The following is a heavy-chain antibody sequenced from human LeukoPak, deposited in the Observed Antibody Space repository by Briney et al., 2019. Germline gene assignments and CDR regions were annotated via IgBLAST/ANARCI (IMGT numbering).Heavy chain of an antibody. CDR3: AKDMGDYGGNDAFDI. CDR2: ISSSSSYI. Sequence: GGSLRLSCAASGFTFSSYSMNWVRQAPGKGLEWVSSISSSSSYIYYADSVKGRFTISRDNAKNSLYLQMNSLRAEDMALYYCAKDMGDYGGNDAFDIWGQGTMVTVSS. D-gene: IGHD4-23*01. CDR1: GFTFSSYS. V-gene: IGHV3-21*04. J-gene: IGHJ3*02.